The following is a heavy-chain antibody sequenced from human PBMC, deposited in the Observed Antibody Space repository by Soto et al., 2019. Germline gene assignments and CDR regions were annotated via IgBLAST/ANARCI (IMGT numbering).Heavy chain of an antibody. J-gene: IGHJ4*02. CDR2: ISGSGGST. D-gene: IGHD3-10*01. Sequence: GGSLRLSCAASGFTFSSYAMSWVRQAPGKGLEWVSAISGSGGSTYYADSVKGRFTISRDNSKNTLYLQMNSLRAEDTAVYYCAKEGHYGSGPEDYFDYWGQGTLVTVSS. CDR3: AKEGHYGSGPEDYFDY. V-gene: IGHV3-23*01. CDR1: GFTFSSYA.